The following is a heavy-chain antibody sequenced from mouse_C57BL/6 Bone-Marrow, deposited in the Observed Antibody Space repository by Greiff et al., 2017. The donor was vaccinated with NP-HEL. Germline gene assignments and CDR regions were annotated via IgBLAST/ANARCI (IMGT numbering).Heavy chain of an antibody. D-gene: IGHD1-1*01. CDR3: AREVNGSPFY. CDR1: GYSITSGYY. Sequence: DVQLQESGPGLVKPSQSLSLTCSVTGYSITSGYYWNWIRQFPGNKLEWMGYISYDGSNNYNPSLKNRISITRDTSKNQFFLKLNSVTTEDTATYYCAREVNGSPFYWGQGTTLTVSS. V-gene: IGHV3-6*01. CDR2: ISYDGSN. J-gene: IGHJ2*01.